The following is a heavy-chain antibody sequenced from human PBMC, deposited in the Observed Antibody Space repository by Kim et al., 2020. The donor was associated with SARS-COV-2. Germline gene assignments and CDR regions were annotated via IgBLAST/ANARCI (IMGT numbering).Heavy chain of an antibody. CDR1: GFTFSDYY. V-gene: IGHV3-11*06. D-gene: IGHD3-22*01. J-gene: IGHJ6*02. Sequence: GGSLRLSCAASGFTFSDYYMSWIRQAPGKGLEWVSYISSSSSYTNYADSVKGRFTISRDNAKNSLYLQMNSLRAEDTAVYYCAREPPSMIVVSYGMDVWGQGTTVTVSS. CDR3: AREPPSMIVVSYGMDV. CDR2: ISSSSSYT.